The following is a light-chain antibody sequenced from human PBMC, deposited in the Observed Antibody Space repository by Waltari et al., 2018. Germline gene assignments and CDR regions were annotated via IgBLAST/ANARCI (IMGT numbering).Light chain of an antibody. Sequence: QLVLTQSPSASASLGASVKLTCTLSRGHSSNVIAWLQQQQEKGPRYLVKVNSDGSHSKGDKIPDRFSGSSSGTEHYLTISSLQSEAEADYYCQTGGHGTWVFGGGTKLTVL. J-gene: IGLJ3*02. CDR3: QTGGHGTWV. V-gene: IGLV4-69*01. CDR2: VNSDGSH. CDR1: RGHSSNV.